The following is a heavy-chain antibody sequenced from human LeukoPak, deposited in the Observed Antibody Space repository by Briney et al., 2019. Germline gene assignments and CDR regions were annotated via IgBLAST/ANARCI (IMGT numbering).Heavy chain of an antibody. CDR2: ISSSSSYI. J-gene: IGHJ4*02. CDR1: GFTFSSYS. CDR3: ARAVPSTYYHDSSGYPDY. V-gene: IGHV3-21*01. D-gene: IGHD3-22*01. Sequence: GGSLRLSCAASGFTFSSYSMNWVRQAPGKGLEWVSSISSSSSYIYYADSVKGRFTISRVNAKNSLYLQMNSLRAEDTAVYYCARAVPSTYYHDSSGYPDYWGQGTLVTVSS.